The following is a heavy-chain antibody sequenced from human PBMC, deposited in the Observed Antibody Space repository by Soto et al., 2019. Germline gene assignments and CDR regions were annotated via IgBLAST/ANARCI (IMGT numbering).Heavy chain of an antibody. D-gene: IGHD3-3*01. CDR3: ARGGVSTRTFDY. Sequence: GESLRISCKGSGYNFAGYWIAWVRQMPGKGLELMGIIYPSDSDTRYRPSFQGQVTISADKSISSAYLQWSSLRASDTAMYYCARGGVSTRTFDYWGQGTPVTVSS. J-gene: IGHJ4*02. V-gene: IGHV5-51*01. CDR2: IYPSDSDT. CDR1: GYNFAGYW.